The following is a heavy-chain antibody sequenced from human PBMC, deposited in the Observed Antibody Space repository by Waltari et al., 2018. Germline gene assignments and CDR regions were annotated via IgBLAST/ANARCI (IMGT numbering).Heavy chain of an antibody. Sequence: EVQLVQSGAEVKKPGATVKISCKVSGYTFTDYYMHWVQQAPGQGLEWMGLVDPEDGETIYAEKFQGRVTITADTSTDTAYMELSSLRSEDTAVYYCAIEGPYDFWSGYYTLRYWGQGTLVTVSS. CDR1: GYTFTDYY. V-gene: IGHV1-69-2*01. CDR2: VDPEDGET. J-gene: IGHJ4*02. CDR3: AIEGPYDFWSGYYTLRY. D-gene: IGHD3-3*01.